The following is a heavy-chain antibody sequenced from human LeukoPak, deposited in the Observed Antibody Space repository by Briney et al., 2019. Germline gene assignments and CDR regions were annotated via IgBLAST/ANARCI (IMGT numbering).Heavy chain of an antibody. J-gene: IGHJ4*02. Sequence: SETLSLTCTVSGGSISSYYWSWIRQPPGKGLEWIGYIYYSGSTYYNPSLKSRVTISVDTSKNQFSLKLSSVTAADTAVYYCARDLEGDLDYWGQGTLVTVSS. CDR1: GGSISSYY. V-gene: IGHV4-59*12. D-gene: IGHD1-26*01. CDR3: ARDLEGDLDY. CDR2: IYYSGST.